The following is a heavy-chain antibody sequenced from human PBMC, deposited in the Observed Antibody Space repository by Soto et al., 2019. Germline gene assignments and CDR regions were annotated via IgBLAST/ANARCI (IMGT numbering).Heavy chain of an antibody. Sequence: PSETLSLTCAVYGESVNNFFWSWIRQPPGKGLEWIGEIIRGGGTNYNPSLKGRVTISIDTSKNQFSLNLTSVTAADTAVYYCAPVRGFDKLFILWGQGTPVTVSS. J-gene: IGHJ4*02. CDR1: GESVNNFF. CDR3: APVRGFDKLFIL. CDR2: IIRGGGT. D-gene: IGHD3-10*02. V-gene: IGHV4-34*12.